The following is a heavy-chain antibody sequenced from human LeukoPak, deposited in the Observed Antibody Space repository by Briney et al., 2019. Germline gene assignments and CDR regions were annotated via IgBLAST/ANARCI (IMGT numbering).Heavy chain of an antibody. CDR3: ARDLSSSTSCYSY. V-gene: IGHV3-21*01. CDR2: ISPSGNYI. J-gene: IGHJ4*02. Sequence: PGGSLRLPCAASGFTFSSHSMNWVRQAPGKGLEWVSSISPSGNYIYYADSVEGRFTISRDNAKNSLYLQMNSLRAEDTAVYYCARDLSSSTSCYSYWGQGTLVTVSS. D-gene: IGHD2-2*01. CDR1: GFTFSSHS.